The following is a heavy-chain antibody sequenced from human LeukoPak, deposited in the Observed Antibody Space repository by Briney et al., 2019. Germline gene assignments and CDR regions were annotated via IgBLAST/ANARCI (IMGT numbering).Heavy chain of an antibody. Sequence: HSGGSLRLSCAASGFTFSNYAMSWVRQAPGKGLEWVSAIVGSGGATYYADSVKGRFTISRDNSKNTLSLQLNSLRAEDMALYYCAKDGQRWLQFAISPLYYFDYWGQGTLVTVSS. D-gene: IGHD5-24*01. CDR3: AKDGQRWLQFAISPLYYFDY. CDR2: IVGSGGAT. J-gene: IGHJ4*02. CDR1: GFTFSNYA. V-gene: IGHV3-23*01.